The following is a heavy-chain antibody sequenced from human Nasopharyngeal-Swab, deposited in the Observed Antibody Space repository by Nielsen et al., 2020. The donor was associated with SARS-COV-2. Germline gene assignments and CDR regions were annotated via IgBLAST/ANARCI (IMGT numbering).Heavy chain of an antibody. Sequence: GESLKISCAASGFTFSSYSMNWVRQAPGKGLEWVSSISSSSSYIYYADSVKGRFTISRDNAKNSLYLQMNSLRAEDTAVYYCARDQVAAAGNYYYDMDVWGQGTTVTVSS. V-gene: IGHV3-21*01. D-gene: IGHD6-13*01. CDR2: ISSSSSYI. CDR3: ARDQVAAAGNYYYDMDV. J-gene: IGHJ6*02. CDR1: GFTFSSYS.